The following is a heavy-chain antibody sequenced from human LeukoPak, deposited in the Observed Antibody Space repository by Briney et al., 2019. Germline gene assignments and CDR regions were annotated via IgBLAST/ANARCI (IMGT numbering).Heavy chain of an antibody. CDR2: ISSSSSYI. D-gene: IGHD4-17*01. V-gene: IGHV3-21*01. CDR3: ARVGGDYGYYYYYMDV. J-gene: IGHJ6*03. Sequence: GGSLRLSCAASGFTFSSYSMNWVRQAPGKGLEWVSSISSSSSYIYYADSVKGRFTISRDNAKNSLYLQMNSLRAEDTAVHYCARVGGDYGYYYYYMDVWGKGTTVTVSS. CDR1: GFTFSSYS.